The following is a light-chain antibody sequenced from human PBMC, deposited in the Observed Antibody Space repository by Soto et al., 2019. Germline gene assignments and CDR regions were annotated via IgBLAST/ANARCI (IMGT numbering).Light chain of an antibody. Sequence: IVLMQSPATLTVSPGERATLSCRASQSVSSNLAWYQQKPGQAPRLLIYGASTRATGIPARFSGSGSGTEFTLTISSLQSEDFAVYYCQQYNNWPPDGTFGGGTKVDIE. V-gene: IGKV3-15*01. CDR2: GAS. CDR1: QSVSSN. J-gene: IGKJ4*01. CDR3: QQYNNWPPDGT.